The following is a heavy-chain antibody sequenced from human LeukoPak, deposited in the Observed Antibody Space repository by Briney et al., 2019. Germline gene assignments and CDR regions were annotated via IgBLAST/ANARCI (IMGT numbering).Heavy chain of an antibody. V-gene: IGHV1-18*01. D-gene: IGHD3-10*01. CDR3: ARDQYYYGSGSYAY. Sequence: ASVKVSCKASGYTFTSYGISWVRQAPGQGLEWMGWISAYNGNTNYAQKLRGRVTMTTDTSTSTAYMELRSLRSDDTAVYYCARDQYYYGSGSYAYWGQGTLVTVSS. CDR2: ISAYNGNT. J-gene: IGHJ4*02. CDR1: GYTFTSYG.